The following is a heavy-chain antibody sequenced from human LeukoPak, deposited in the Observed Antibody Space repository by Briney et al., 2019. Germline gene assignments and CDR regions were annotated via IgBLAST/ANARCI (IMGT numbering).Heavy chain of an antibody. J-gene: IGHJ5*02. V-gene: IGHV4-34*01. D-gene: IGHD2-2*01. Sequence: SETLSLTCAVYGWSFNDYYWNWIRQPPGKGLEWIGEINARGDTNFNPSLKSRVTISVDTSKSQFSLRLTSMIAAATAVYYCARGQVPAARGYNWFDPWGQGTLVTVSS. CDR3: ARGQVPAARGYNWFDP. CDR1: GWSFNDYY. CDR2: INARGDT.